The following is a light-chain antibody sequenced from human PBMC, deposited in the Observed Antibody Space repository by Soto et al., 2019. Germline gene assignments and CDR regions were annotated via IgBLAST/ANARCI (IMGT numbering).Light chain of an antibody. V-gene: IGKV3-15*01. CDR2: AAS. CDR1: QSVSRN. CDR3: QQYNNWPLT. J-gene: IGKJ1*01. Sequence: IVMTQSPATLSVSPGDRATLSCRASQSVSRNLAWYQQKHGQAPRLLIYAASTRATGLPARFSGSGSGTEGIITISSLKSEDCAVYSGQQYNNWPLTFGQGTKVDIK.